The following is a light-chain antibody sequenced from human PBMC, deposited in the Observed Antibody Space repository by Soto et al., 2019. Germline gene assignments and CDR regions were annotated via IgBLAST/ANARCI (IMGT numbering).Light chain of an antibody. CDR3: QQYKDYVYT. CDR1: QDISNY. CDR2: DVS. J-gene: IGKJ2*01. Sequence: IQLTQSPSSLSASVGDRVTITCQASQDISNYLNWYQQKPGKAPKLLISDVSTLERGVPSRFSGSGSATEFTLTISGLQPDDFATYYCQQYKDYVYTFGQGTKVDIK. V-gene: IGKV1-33*01.